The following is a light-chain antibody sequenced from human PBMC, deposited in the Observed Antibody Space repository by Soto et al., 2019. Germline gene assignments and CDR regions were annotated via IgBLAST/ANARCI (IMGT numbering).Light chain of an antibody. CDR1: QSISTW. CDR2: DAS. CDR3: QQYHGFPLT. V-gene: IGKV1-5*01. J-gene: IGKJ4*01. Sequence: DIQMTQSPSTLSASVGDRVTITCRASQSISTWLAWCQQKPGKAPNLLIFDASTLESGVPSSFSGSGSGTEFTLTISSLQPDDFATYYCQQYHGFPLTFGGGTKVEIK.